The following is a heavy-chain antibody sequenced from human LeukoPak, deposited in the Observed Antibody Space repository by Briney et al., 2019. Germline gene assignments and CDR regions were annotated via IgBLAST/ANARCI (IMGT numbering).Heavy chain of an antibody. CDR3: ARASSSPNANWFDP. V-gene: IGHV4-59*01. CDR2: IYYSGST. J-gene: IGHJ5*02. CDR1: GGSISSYY. D-gene: IGHD6-6*01. Sequence: SETLSLTCTVSGGSISSYYWSWIRQPPGKGLEWIGYIYYSGSTNYNPSLKSRVTISVDTSKNQFSLKLSSVTAADTAVYYCARASSSPNANWFDPWGQGTLVTVSS.